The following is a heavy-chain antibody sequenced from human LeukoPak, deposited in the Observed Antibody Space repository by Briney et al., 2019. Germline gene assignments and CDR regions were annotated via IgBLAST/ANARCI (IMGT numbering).Heavy chain of an antibody. V-gene: IGHV3-23*01. D-gene: IGHD6-6*01. Sequence: GGSLRLSCAASGFTFSTYGMNWVRQAPGKGLEWVSTISTNSANTYYTDSVKGRFTISRDNYKDTLFMQMNSLRAEDTAVYYCAKGQSTIATRSFDSWGQGTLVTVSS. CDR3: AKGQSTIATRSFDS. CDR1: GFTFSTYG. J-gene: IGHJ4*02. CDR2: ISTNSANT.